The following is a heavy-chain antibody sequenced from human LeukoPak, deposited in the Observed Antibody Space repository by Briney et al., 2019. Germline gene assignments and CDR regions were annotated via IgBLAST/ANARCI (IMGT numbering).Heavy chain of an antibody. CDR1: GFTFSSYG. CDR3: AKVVDTAMDHPFDAFDI. V-gene: IGHV3-30*18. CDR2: ISYDGSNK. Sequence: PGRSLRLSCAASGFTFSSYGMHCVRQAPGKGLKWVAVISYDGSNKYYADSVKGRFTISRDNSKNTLYLQMNSMRAEDTAVYYCAKVVDTAMDHPFDAFDIWGQGTMVTVSS. J-gene: IGHJ3*02. D-gene: IGHD5-18*01.